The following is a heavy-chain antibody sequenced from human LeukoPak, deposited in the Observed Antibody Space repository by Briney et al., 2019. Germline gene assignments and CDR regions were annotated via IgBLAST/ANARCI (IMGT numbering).Heavy chain of an antibody. D-gene: IGHD4-23*01. CDR3: AREAITNRTVV. CDR2: IYYSGST. CDR1: GGSISSYY. V-gene: IGHV4-59*01. Sequence: SETLSLTCTVSGGSISSYYWSWIRQPPGKGLEWIGYIYYSGSTNYNPSLESRVTISVDTSKNQFSLKLSSVTAADTAVYYCAREAITNRTVVWGQGTLVTVSS. J-gene: IGHJ4*02.